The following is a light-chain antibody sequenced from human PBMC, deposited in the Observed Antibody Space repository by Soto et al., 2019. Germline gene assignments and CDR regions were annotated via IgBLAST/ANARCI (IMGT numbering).Light chain of an antibody. V-gene: IGKV3-20*01. J-gene: IGKJ3*01. CDR2: GAS. CDR1: QSVSSSY. CDR3: PQYGSSI. Sequence: EIVLTQSPGTLSLSPGERATLSCRASQSVSSSYLAWYQQKPGQAPRLLIYGASSRANGIPDRFSGSGSGTDFTLTISRLEPEDFAVYYCPQYGSSIFGPGTKVDIK.